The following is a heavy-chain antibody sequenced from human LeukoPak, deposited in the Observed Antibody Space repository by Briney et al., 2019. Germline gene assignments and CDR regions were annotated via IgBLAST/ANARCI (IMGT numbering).Heavy chain of an antibody. Sequence: PGGSLRVSCTASGFTYKAYGMRSGRQAPGKGLEWVAVISYDGSTKFYGDSVQGRFTISRDNSKNTLYLQMNSLRPEDTGVYYCARAESLIVSAVVVAVANFDHWGQGTLVTVSS. J-gene: IGHJ5*02. CDR3: ARAESLIVSAVVVAVANFDH. D-gene: IGHD6-13*01. CDR1: GFTYKAYG. V-gene: IGHV3-30-3*01. CDR2: ISYDGSTK.